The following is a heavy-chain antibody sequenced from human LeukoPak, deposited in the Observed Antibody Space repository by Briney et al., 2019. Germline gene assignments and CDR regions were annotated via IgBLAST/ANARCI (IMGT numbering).Heavy chain of an antibody. J-gene: IGHJ4*02. CDR3: ARGLGAAAGTSGGDY. D-gene: IGHD6-13*01. CDR1: XXTFTSYD. CDR2: MNPNSGNT. Sequence: AXVXVSCXXXXXTFTSYDINWVRQATGQGLEWMGWMNPNSGNTGYAQKFQGRVTMTRNTSISTAYMELSSLRSEDTAVYYCARGLGAAAGTSGGDYWGQETLVTVSS. V-gene: IGHV1-8*01.